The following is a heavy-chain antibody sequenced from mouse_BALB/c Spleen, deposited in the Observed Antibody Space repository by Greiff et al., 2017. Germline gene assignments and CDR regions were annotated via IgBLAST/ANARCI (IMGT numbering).Heavy chain of an antibody. CDR3: ASHPPYYGNRFAY. D-gene: IGHD2-10*01. CDR1: GFSLTSYG. J-gene: IGHJ3*01. V-gene: IGHV2-2*02. Sequence: QVQLKQSGPGLVQPSQSLSITCTVSGFSLTSYGVHWVRQSPGKGLEWLGVIWSGGSTDYNAAFISRLSISKDNSKSQVFFKMNSLQANDTAIYYCASHPPYYGNRFAYWGQGTLVTVSA. CDR2: IWSGGST.